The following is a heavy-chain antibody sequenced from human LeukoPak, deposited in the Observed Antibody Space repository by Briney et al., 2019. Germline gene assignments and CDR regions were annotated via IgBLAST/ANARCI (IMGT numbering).Heavy chain of an antibody. D-gene: IGHD5-12*01. CDR1: GFTFSSHG. J-gene: IGHJ4*02. Sequence: PGGSLRLSCAASGFTFSSHGMNWVRQAPGKGLEWVSGISGSGGRTYYADSVKGRFTISRDNSNHMLYLQMNSLIAVDTAIYYCAKDDDWLRFEHWGRGTPVSVSS. V-gene: IGHV3-23*01. CDR3: AKDDDWLRFEH. CDR2: ISGSGGRT.